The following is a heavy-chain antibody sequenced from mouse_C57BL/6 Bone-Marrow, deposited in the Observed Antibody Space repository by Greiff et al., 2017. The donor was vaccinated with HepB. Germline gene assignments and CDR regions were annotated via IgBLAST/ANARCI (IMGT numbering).Heavy chain of an antibody. CDR3: AGHGDGGYFDV. CDR2: ISSGGSYT. Sequence: EVMLVESGGDLVKPGGSLKLSCAASGFTFSSYGMSWVRQTPDKRLEWVATISSGGSYTYYPDSVKGRFTITRDNAKNTLYLQRRSLKSEDTAMYSCAGHGDGGYFDVWGTGTAVTVSS. J-gene: IGHJ1*03. CDR1: GFTFSSYG. V-gene: IGHV5-6*01.